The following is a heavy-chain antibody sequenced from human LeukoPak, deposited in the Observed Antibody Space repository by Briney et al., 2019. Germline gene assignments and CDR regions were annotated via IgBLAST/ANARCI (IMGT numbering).Heavy chain of an antibody. Sequence: GGSLRLSCAASGFTVSSNYMSWVRQAPGKGLEWVSVIYSGGSTYYADSVKGRFTISRDNSKNTLYLQMNSLRAEDTAVYYCAAARITMVRGVLPIYYYYGMDVWGQGTTVTVSS. J-gene: IGHJ6*02. D-gene: IGHD3-10*01. V-gene: IGHV3-53*01. CDR1: GFTVSSNY. CDR3: AAARITMVRGVLPIYYYYGMDV. CDR2: IYSGGST.